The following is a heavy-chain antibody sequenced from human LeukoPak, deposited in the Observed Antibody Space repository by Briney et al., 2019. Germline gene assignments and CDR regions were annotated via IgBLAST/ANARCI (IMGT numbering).Heavy chain of an antibody. CDR3: ARNMLGYNYHYMDV. V-gene: IGHV3-21*01. CDR2: ISSSSSYM. CDR1: GFTFSSYA. J-gene: IGHJ6*03. D-gene: IGHD2-8*01. Sequence: GGSLRLSCAASGFTFSSYAMSWVRQAPGKGLEWVSSISSSSSYMYYADSVKGRFTISRHNAKNSLYLQMNSLSAEDTALYYCARNMLGYNYHYMDVWGKGTTVTVSS.